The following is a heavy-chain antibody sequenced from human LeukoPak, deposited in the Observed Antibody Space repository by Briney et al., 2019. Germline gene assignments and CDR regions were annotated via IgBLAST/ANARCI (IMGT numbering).Heavy chain of an antibody. Sequence: GGSLRLSCAASGFTFSSYWMSWVRQAPGKGLEWEANIKQDGSEKYYVDSVKGRFTISRDNAKNSLYLQMNSLRAEDTAVYYCARLDCSSTSCYIYYYYMDVWGKGTTVTVSS. CDR2: IKQDGSEK. D-gene: IGHD2-2*01. J-gene: IGHJ6*03. CDR3: ARLDCSSTSCYIYYYYMDV. CDR1: GFTFSSYW. V-gene: IGHV3-7*01.